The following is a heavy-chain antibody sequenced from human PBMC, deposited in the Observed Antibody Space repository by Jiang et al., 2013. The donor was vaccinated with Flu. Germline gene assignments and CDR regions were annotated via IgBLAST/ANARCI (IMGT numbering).Heavy chain of an antibody. Sequence: LLKPSETLSLTCTMYGGPFNDFSWGWVRQPPGKGLEWIGKVTHSGSSSSNPSLESRLSMSVVTSTSQFSLKLRSVTAVDTAVYYCARVIGFAALCQDCGLDVWDRGTTVTVSS. V-gene: IGHV4-34*01. CDR2: VTHSGSS. CDR1: GGPFNDFS. J-gene: IGHJ6*02. D-gene: IGHD3-10*02. CDR3: ARVIGFAALCQDCGLDV.